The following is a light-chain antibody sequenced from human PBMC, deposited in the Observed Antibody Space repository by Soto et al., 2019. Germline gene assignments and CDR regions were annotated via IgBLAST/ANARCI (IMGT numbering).Light chain of an antibody. Sequence: EIVLTQSPGTLSLSPGERATLSCRASQSVSSRYLAWYQQKPGQAPRLLIYGASNRATGIPDRFSGSGSGTDFTLTIRRLEPDDFATYYCQQYNGLSAFTFGPGTKVDIK. V-gene: IGKV3-20*01. CDR1: QSVSSRY. J-gene: IGKJ3*01. CDR2: GAS. CDR3: QQYNGLSAFT.